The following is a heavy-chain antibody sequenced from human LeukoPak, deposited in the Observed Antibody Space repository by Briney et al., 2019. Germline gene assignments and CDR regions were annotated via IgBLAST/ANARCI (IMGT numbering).Heavy chain of an antibody. V-gene: IGHV3-48*01. D-gene: IGHD5-18*01. J-gene: IGHJ4*02. CDR3: ARERGYSYGRKNFDY. CDR2: ISSSSSTI. Sequence: GGSLRPSCAASGFTFSSYSMNWVRQAPGKGLEWVSYISSSSSTIYYADSVKGRFTISRDNARNSLYLQMNSLRAEDTAVYYCARERGYSYGRKNFDYWGQGTLVTVSS. CDR1: GFTFSSYS.